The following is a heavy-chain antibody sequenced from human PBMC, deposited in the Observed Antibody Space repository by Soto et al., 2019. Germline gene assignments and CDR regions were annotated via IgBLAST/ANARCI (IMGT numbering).Heavy chain of an antibody. D-gene: IGHD2-15*01. CDR1: GYTFSSYA. J-gene: IGHJ3*02. Sequence: QVQLVQSGAEVKKPGSSVKVSCKPSGYTFSSYAISWVRQAPGQGLEWMGWISAYNDNTNYVQKLQGRVTMTTDTSTSTAYMALRSLSSDDTAVYYCARGTGGNWADFDIWGQGTMVTVSS. CDR2: ISAYNDNT. CDR3: ARGTGGNWADFDI. V-gene: IGHV1-18*01.